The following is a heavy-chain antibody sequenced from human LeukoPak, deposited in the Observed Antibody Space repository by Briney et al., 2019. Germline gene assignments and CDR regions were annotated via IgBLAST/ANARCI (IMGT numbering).Heavy chain of an antibody. V-gene: IGHV3-7*03. D-gene: IGHD5-18*01. CDR1: GFTFSDYW. CDR3: AKSTRGYSFSNFDY. Sequence: GGSLRLSCAVSGFTFSDYWMSWVRQAPGKGLEWVANIKQDGSEKKYVDSVAGRFTISRDNAKNSLYLQMNTLGAEDTAIYYCAKSTRGYSFSNFDYWGQGTLVTVSS. CDR2: IKQDGSEK. J-gene: IGHJ4*02.